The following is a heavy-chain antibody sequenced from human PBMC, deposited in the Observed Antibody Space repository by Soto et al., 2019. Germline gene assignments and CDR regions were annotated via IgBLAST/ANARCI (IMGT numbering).Heavy chain of an antibody. J-gene: IGHJ4*02. V-gene: IGHV1-46*01. D-gene: IGHD3-22*01. CDR3: ARDRTVYYYDSSGYYDHFDY. Sequence: ASVKVSCKASGYTFTSYYMHWVRQAPGQGLEWMGIINPSGGSTSYAQKLQGRVTMTRDTSTSTVYMELSSLRSEDTAVYYCARDRTVYYYDSSGYYDHFDYWGQGTLVTVSS. CDR1: GYTFTSYY. CDR2: INPSGGST.